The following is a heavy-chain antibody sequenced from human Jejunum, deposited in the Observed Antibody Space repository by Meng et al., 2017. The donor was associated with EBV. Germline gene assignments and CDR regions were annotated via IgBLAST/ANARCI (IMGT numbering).Heavy chain of an antibody. CDR3: ARVAFSYTTRSLDA. Sequence: QVQLKQWGAGLLKPSETLSLTCAVYRGSFSGYYWSWNRQHPGKGLEWIGEINHSGSTNYNPSLRSRVTISVETSKNQFSLRLNSVTAADTAVYYCARVAFSYTTRSLDAWGQGTLVTVSS. CDR1: RGSFSGYY. CDR2: INHSGST. V-gene: IGHV4-34*02. J-gene: IGHJ5*02. D-gene: IGHD3-16*02.